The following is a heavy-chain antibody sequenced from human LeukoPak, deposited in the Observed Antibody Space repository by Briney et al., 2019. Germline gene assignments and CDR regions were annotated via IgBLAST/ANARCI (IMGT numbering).Heavy chain of an antibody. Sequence: SETLSLTCTVSGGSISSYYWSWIRQPPGKGLEWIGYIYYSGSTNYNPSLKSRVTISVDTSKNQFSLKLSSVTAADTAVYHCARGDGYNYSVDYWGQGTLVTVSS. J-gene: IGHJ4*02. CDR2: IYYSGST. CDR1: GGSISSYY. D-gene: IGHD5-24*01. V-gene: IGHV4-59*01. CDR3: ARGDGYNYSVDY.